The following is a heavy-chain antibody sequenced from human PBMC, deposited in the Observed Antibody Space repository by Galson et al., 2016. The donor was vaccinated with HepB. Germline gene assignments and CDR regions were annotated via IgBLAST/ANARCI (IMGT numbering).Heavy chain of an antibody. D-gene: IGHD2-2*01. CDR1: GYTSTGYY. Sequence: SVKVSCKASGYTSTGYYMHWVRQAPGQGLEWMGRINPKSGDTTFAQRFQGRVTMTRDTSVNTVYMDLNSLRSDDTAVYYCARADTYCSSAGCYSGVEYWGQGTLVIVSS. J-gene: IGHJ4*02. CDR3: ARADTYCSSAGCYSGVEY. V-gene: IGHV1-2*06. CDR2: INPKSGDT.